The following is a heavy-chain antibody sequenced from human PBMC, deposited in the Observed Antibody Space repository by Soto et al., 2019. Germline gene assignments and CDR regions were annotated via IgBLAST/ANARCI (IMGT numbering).Heavy chain of an antibody. CDR2: INSDGSST. D-gene: IGHD2-15*01. V-gene: IGHV3-74*01. Sequence: EVQLVESGGGLVQPGGSLRLSCAASGFTFSSYWMHWVRQAPGKGLVWVSRINSDGSSTSYADSVKGRFTISRDNAKNTLYLQMNSLTAEDTAVYYCVRTSLVVAAGTRQDYWGQGNLVTVSS. CDR3: VRTSLVVAAGTRQDY. CDR1: GFTFSSYW. J-gene: IGHJ4*02.